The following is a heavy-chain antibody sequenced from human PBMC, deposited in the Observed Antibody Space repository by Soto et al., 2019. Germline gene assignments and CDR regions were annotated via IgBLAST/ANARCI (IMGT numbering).Heavy chain of an antibody. CDR1: GYTFTSYG. J-gene: IGHJ3*02. D-gene: IGHD2-2*01. V-gene: IGHV1-18*01. CDR3: ARRLRGCSSTSCYSAFDI. Sequence: QVQLVQSGAEGKKPGASVKVSCKASGYTFTSYGISWVRQAPGQGLEGMGWISAYNGNTSYAQKLQGRVTMTTDTSTSAAYMELRSLRSDDTAVYYCARRLRGCSSTSCYSAFDIWGQGTMVTVSS. CDR2: ISAYNGNT.